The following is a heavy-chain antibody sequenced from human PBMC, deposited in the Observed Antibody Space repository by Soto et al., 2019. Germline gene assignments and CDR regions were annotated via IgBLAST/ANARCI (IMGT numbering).Heavy chain of an antibody. V-gene: IGHV1-69*08. D-gene: IGHD7-27*01. CDR2: IIPILGIA. CDR1: GGTFSSYT. Sequence: QVQLVQSGAEVKKTGSSVKVSCKASGGTFSSYTISWVRQAPGQGLEWMGRIIPILGIANYAQKFQGRVTITADKSTSTAYMELSSLRSEDTAVYYCARDQFCNSGGMDVWGQGTTVTVSS. CDR3: ARDQFCNSGGMDV. J-gene: IGHJ6*02.